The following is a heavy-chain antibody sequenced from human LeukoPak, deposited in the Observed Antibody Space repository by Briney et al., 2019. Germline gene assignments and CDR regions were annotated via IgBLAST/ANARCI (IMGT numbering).Heavy chain of an antibody. D-gene: IGHD6-13*01. V-gene: IGHV3-23*01. CDR1: GFTFSSYG. J-gene: IGHJ4*02. CDR3: AKTPVHYSSIWYFFDY. CDR2: TSGSGGNT. Sequence: PGGSLRLSCAASGFTFSSYGMSWVRQAPGKGREWVSDTSGSGGNTYYADSVKGRFTISRDNSKNILYLQMNSLRAEDTAVYYCAKTPVHYSSIWYFFDYWGQGTLVTVSS.